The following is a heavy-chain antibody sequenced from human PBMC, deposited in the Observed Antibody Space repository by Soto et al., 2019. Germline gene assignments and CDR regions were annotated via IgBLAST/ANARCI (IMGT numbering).Heavy chain of an antibody. D-gene: IGHD5-18*01. CDR2: IYYSGST. Sequence: PSETRSLTCTVSGDSVSSGSYYWTWVRQPPGKGLEWIGYIYYSGSTNYNPSLQSRVTISVDTSKNQFSLKLTSVTAADTAFYYCARDIRGYSRAFDYWGQGTLVTVSS. V-gene: IGHV4-61*01. CDR1: GDSVSSGSYY. CDR3: ARDIRGYSRAFDY. J-gene: IGHJ4*02.